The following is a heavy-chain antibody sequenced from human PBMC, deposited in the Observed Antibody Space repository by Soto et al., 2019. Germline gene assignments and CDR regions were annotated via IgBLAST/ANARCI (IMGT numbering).Heavy chain of an antibody. J-gene: IGHJ3*02. CDR3: ARIYRGYDDAGAFDI. Sequence: QLQVQESGPGLVKPSETLSLTCTVSGGSISGSAYFWGWIRQPPGKGLEWIGNIYYTGRTSYNPSLKRRITISMDTSKNRFALKLSPVTAADASVYFCARIYRGYDDAGAFDIWGQGTMVTVSS. CDR1: GGSISGSAYF. CDR2: IYYTGRT. V-gene: IGHV4-39*01. D-gene: IGHD5-12*01.